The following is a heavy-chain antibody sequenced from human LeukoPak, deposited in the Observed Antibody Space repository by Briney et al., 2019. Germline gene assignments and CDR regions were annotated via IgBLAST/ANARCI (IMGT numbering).Heavy chain of an antibody. CDR1: GFTFSSYG. V-gene: IGHV3-33*08. J-gene: IGHJ5*02. CDR3: AREAGGFDP. D-gene: IGHD6-13*01. CDR2: IWYDGSNK. Sequence: GGSLRPSCAASGFTFSSYGMHWVRQAPGKGLEWVAVIWYDGSNKYYADSVKGRFTISRDNSKNTLYLQMNSLRAEDTAVYYCAREAGGFDPWGQGTLVTVSS.